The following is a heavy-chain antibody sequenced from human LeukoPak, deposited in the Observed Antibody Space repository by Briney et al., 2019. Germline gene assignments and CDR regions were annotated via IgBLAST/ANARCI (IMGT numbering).Heavy chain of an antibody. D-gene: IGHD4-23*01. CDR1: GYTFTGYY. J-gene: IGHJ4*02. Sequence: ASVKVSCKASGYTFTGYYMHWVRQAPGQGLEWMGWINSDSGDTDYAQEFQGRVTMTRDTSINTAYMELSRLRSDDTAVYFCARYETPGDYFNYWSQGILVTVSS. CDR3: ARYETPGDYFNY. CDR2: INSDSGDT. V-gene: IGHV1-2*02.